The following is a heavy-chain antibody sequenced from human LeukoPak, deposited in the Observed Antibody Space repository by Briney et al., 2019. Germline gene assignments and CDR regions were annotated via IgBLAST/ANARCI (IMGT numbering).Heavy chain of an antibody. D-gene: IGHD2-2*01. CDR3: ARYDMGYCSSTSCYDAFDI. CDR2: IYYSGST. J-gene: IGHJ3*02. Sequence: SETLSLTCTVSGGSISSYYWSWIRQPPGKGLEWIGYIYYSGSTNYNPSLKSRVTISVDTSKNQFSLKLSSVTAADTAVYYCARYDMGYCSSTSCYDAFDIWGQGTMVTVSS. CDR1: GGSISSYY. V-gene: IGHV4-59*12.